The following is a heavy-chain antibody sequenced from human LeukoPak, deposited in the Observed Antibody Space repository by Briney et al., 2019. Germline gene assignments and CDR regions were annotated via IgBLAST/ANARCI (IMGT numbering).Heavy chain of an antibody. CDR1: GFTFSDYY. Sequence: GGSVRLSCAASGFTFSDYYMIWIGQAPGKGLEWVSYITSSGSSIYYADSVKGRFTVSRDNSKKSLYLQMNTLRAEDTAVYYCARVPSGSLEYFDYWGQGTLVTVSS. D-gene: IGHD1-26*01. CDR3: ARVPSGSLEYFDY. J-gene: IGHJ4*02. V-gene: IGHV3-11*04. CDR2: ITSSGSSI.